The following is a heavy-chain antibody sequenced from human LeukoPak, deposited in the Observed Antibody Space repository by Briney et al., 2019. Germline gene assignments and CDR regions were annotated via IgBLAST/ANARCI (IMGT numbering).Heavy chain of an antibody. CDR3: ARGGLTVNDAFDV. Sequence: SETLSLTCTVSGASISSGACFWSWIRQLPGKGLEWIGYIYHTGSTSYNPSLKSRVTMSVDRSKNQFSLKLTSVTGADTAVYFCARGGLTVNDAFDVWGQGTMVTVSS. CDR2: IYHTGST. CDR1: GASISSGACF. J-gene: IGHJ3*01. D-gene: IGHD1-14*01. V-gene: IGHV4-30-2*01.